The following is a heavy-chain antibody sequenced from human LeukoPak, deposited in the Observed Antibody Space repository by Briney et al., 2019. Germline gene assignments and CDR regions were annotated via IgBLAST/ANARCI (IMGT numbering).Heavy chain of an antibody. CDR2: IYTSGST. Sequence: PSETLSLTCTVSGGSISSYYWSWIRQPAGKGLEWIGRIYTSGSTNYNPSLKSRVTMSVDTSKNQFSLKLSSVTAADTAVYYCARDQLTLGELSLDYWGQGTLVTVSS. V-gene: IGHV4-4*07. CDR1: GGSISSYY. D-gene: IGHD3-16*02. J-gene: IGHJ4*02. CDR3: ARDQLTLGELSLDY.